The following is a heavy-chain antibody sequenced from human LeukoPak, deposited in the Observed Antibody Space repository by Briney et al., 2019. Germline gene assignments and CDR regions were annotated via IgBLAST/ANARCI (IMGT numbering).Heavy chain of an antibody. Sequence: SETLSLTCTVSSGSISSGGYYWSWIRQHPGKGLEWIGYIDYSGSAYYNPSLKSRVTISVATSKIQFSLRLTSVTAADTAVYYCARGFDFWSAYFDYWGQGTLVTVSS. CDR3: ARGFDFWSAYFDY. V-gene: IGHV4-31*03. CDR2: IDYSGSA. D-gene: IGHD3-3*01. CDR1: SGSISSGGYY. J-gene: IGHJ4*02.